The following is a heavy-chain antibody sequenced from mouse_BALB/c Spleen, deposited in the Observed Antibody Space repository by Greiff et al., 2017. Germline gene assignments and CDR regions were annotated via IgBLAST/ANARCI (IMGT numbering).Heavy chain of an antibody. CDR1: GFTFSDYY. V-gene: IGHV7-3*02. D-gene: IGHD2-4*01. CDR3: ARDSRMITTPLNVMDY. J-gene: IGHJ4*01. Sequence: EVQVVESGGGLVQPGGSLRLSCATSGFTFSDYYMSWVRQPPGKALEWLGFIRNKANGYTTEYSASVKGRFTISRDNSQSILYLQMNTLRVEDSATYYCARDSRMITTPLNVMDYWGQGTSVTVSS. CDR2: IRNKANGYTT.